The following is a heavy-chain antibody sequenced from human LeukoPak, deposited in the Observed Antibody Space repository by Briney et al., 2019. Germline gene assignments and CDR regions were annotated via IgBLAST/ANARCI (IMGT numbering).Heavy chain of an antibody. Sequence: ASVTVSCKASGYTFTSYGISWVRQAPGQGLEWMGWISAYNGNANYAQKLQGRVTMTTDTSTSTAYMELRSLRSDDTAVYYCARSLHYDYVWGSYRSQAALDYWGQGTLVTVSS. J-gene: IGHJ4*02. CDR3: ARSLHYDYVWGSYRSQAALDY. V-gene: IGHV1-18*01. CDR1: GYTFTSYG. CDR2: ISAYNGNA. D-gene: IGHD3-16*02.